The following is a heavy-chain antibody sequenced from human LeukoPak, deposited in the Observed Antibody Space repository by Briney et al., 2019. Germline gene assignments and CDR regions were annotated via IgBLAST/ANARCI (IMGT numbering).Heavy chain of an antibody. CDR2: IKQDGSEK. V-gene: IGHV3-7*03. CDR1: GFTFSSYW. CDR3: AKQGRDWLRDYYYYMDV. J-gene: IGHJ6*03. D-gene: IGHD3-9*01. Sequence: PGGSLRLSCAASGFTFSSYWMSWVRQAPGKGLEWVANIKQDGSEKYYVDSVKGRFTISRDNAKNSLYLQMNSLRAEDTAVYYCAKQGRDWLRDYYYYMDVWGKGTTVIISS.